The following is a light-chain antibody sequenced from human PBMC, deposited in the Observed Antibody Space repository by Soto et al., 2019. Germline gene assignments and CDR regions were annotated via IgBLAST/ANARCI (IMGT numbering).Light chain of an antibody. CDR3: SSYTTSSTLV. Sequence: QSVLTQPASVSGSPGQSITISCTGTSSDVGVYNYVSWYQHHPGKAPKLMIYEVRNRPSGISNRFSGSKSGNTASLTISGLQTEDEADYYCSSYTTSSTLVFGGGTKVTVL. J-gene: IGLJ2*01. CDR1: SSDVGVYNY. V-gene: IGLV2-14*01. CDR2: EVR.